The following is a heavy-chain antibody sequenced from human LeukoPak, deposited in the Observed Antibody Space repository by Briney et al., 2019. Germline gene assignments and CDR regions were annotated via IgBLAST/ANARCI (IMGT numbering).Heavy chain of an antibody. D-gene: IGHD3-9*01. CDR1: GGTFSSYA. CDR3: ASNYDILTGYSPAFDI. V-gene: IGHV1-69*06. Sequence: VASVKVSCKASGGTFSSYAISWVRQAPGQGLEWMGGIIPIFGAANYAQKFQGRVTITADKSTSTAYMELSSLRSEDTAVYYCASNYDILTGYSPAFDIWGQGTMVTVSS. CDR2: IIPIFGAA. J-gene: IGHJ3*02.